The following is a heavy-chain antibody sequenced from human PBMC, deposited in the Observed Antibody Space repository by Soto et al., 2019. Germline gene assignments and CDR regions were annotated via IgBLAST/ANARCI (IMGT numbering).Heavy chain of an antibody. V-gene: IGHV3-23*01. CDR1: GFTFSSYA. J-gene: IGHJ6*02. Sequence: GGSLRLSCAASGFTFSSYAMSWVHQAPGKGLEWVSAISGSGGSTYYADSVKGRFTISRDNSKNPLYLQMNSLRAEDTAVYYCAKGTVGAYYYYGMDVWGQGTTVTV. CDR2: ISGSGGST. CDR3: AKGTVGAYYYYGMDV.